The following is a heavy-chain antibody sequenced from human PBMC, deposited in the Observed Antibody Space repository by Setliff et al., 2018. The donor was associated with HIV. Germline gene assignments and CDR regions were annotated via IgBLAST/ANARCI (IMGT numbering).Heavy chain of an antibody. CDR3: TRGWCSSTSCYVGN. D-gene: IGHD2-2*01. CDR2: IRSKTYGGTT. CDR1: GFTFGDYA. V-gene: IGHV3-49*03. J-gene: IGHJ4*02. Sequence: GGSLRLSCTASGFTFGDYAMSWFRQAPGKGLEWISFIRSKTYGGTTEYAASVKGRFTISRDDSKSIAYLQMNSLKTEDTAVYYCTRGWCSSTSCYVGNWGQGTLVTVSS.